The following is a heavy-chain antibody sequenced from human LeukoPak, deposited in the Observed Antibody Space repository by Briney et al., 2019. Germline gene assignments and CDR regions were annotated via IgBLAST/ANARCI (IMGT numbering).Heavy chain of an antibody. CDR3: ARAYYYGFGELIDY. CDR2: ISAYNGNT. CDR1: GHTLAGYY. J-gene: IGHJ4*02. D-gene: IGHD3-10*01. Sequence: ASVKVSCKASGHTLAGYYIHWVRQAPGQGLEWMGWISAYNGNTDYAQKLQGRVTMTTDTSTSTAYMELRSLRSDDTAVYYCARAYYYGFGELIDYWGQGTLVTVSS. V-gene: IGHV1-18*04.